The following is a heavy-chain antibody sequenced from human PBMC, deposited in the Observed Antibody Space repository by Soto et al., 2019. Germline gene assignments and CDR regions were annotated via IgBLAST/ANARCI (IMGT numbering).Heavy chain of an antibody. J-gene: IGHJ4*02. CDR2: ISHTGRT. Sequence: PSETLSLTCSVSTGSMRTYYWTWIRQSPGKGLKWIGQISHTGRTKYNPSLESRVTISVDTSRKQFSLKLTSVTAADTALYYCARDDTTGLFDFWGQGTLVTVSS. CDR1: TGSMRTYY. V-gene: IGHV4-59*01. CDR3: ARDDTTGLFDF. D-gene: IGHD4-17*01.